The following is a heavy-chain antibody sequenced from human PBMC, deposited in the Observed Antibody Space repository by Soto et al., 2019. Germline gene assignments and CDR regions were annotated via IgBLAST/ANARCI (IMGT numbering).Heavy chain of an antibody. CDR1: GGTFSSYT. Sequence: QVQLVQSGAEVKKPGSSVKVSCKASGGTFSSYTISWVRQAPGQGLEWMGRIIPILGIANYAQEFQGRVTITADKSTSTAYMELSSMRSEDTAVYYCARSGSGWYVSWFDPWGQGTLVTVSS. J-gene: IGHJ5*02. V-gene: IGHV1-69*02. D-gene: IGHD6-19*01. CDR2: IIPILGIA. CDR3: ARSGSGWYVSWFDP.